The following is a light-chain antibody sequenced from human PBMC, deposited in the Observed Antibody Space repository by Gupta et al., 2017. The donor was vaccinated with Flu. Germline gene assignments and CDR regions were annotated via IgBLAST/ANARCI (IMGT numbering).Light chain of an antibody. CDR1: QSISSW. J-gene: IGKJ4*01. CDR2: KAS. V-gene: IGKV1-5*03. Sequence: DIQMTQSPSTLSASVGDRVTITCRASQSISSWLDWCQQKPRKAPELLIYKASSLERGVPSRFSGSGTGTEFTLTISSRQPDDFASYYCQQYTDYSSLTFGGGTKVDIK. CDR3: QQYTDYSSLT.